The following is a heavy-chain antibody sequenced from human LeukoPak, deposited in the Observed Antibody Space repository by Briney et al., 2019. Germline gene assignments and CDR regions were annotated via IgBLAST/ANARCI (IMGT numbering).Heavy chain of an antibody. CDR3: AKDRGIISDY. V-gene: IGHV3-23*01. J-gene: IGHJ4*02. CDR2: ISGSGDST. CDR1: GFTFSSYS. D-gene: IGHD3-10*01. Sequence: GGSLRLSCAVSGFTFSSYSMSWVRQAPGKGLGVSAISGSGDSTYYADSVKGRFTISRDNSKNTLYLQMNSLRVEDTAVYYCAKDRGIISDYWGQGTLVTVSS.